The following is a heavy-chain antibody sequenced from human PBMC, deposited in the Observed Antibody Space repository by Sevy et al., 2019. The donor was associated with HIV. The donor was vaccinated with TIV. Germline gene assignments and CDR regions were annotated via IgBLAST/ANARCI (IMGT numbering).Heavy chain of an antibody. CDR2: ISGSGVST. CDR3: VKWGADTAMAAYSTSWYVDS. V-gene: IGHV3-23*01. CDR1: GFTFSSYA. Sequence: GSLGPSCAASGFTFSSYALSWVRQAPGKGLGWGSAISGSGVSTYYADSVKGRFTISRDHSKDTLSLQLNSLRAEDTAIYFCVKWGADTAMAAYSTSWYVDSWGQGTLVTVSS. D-gene: IGHD5-18*01. J-gene: IGHJ4*02.